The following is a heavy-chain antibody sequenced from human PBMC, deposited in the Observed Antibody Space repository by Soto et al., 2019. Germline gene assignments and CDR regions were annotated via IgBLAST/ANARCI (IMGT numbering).Heavy chain of an antibody. D-gene: IGHD6-13*01. CDR3: ARDPLYGYSSSWYFDY. CDR2: IYYSGST. Sequence: PSETLYLTCTVSGGSISSGGYYWSWLRQHPGKGLEWIGYIYYSGSTYYNPSLKSRVTISVDTSKNQFSLKLSSVTAADTAVYYCARDPLYGYSSSWYFDYWGQGTLVTVSS. J-gene: IGHJ4*02. V-gene: IGHV4-31*03. CDR1: GGSISSGGYY.